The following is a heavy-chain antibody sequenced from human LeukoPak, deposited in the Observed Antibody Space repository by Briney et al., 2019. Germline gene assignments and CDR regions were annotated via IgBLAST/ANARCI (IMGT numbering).Heavy chain of an antibody. CDR3: ARSRSAILTGYYNRPFDY. Sequence: GASVKVSCKASGYTFTSYAMHWVRQAPGQRLEWMGWINAGNGNTKYSQKFQGRVTITGDTSASTAYMELSSLRSEDTAVYYCARSRSAILTGYYNRPFDYWGQGTLVTVSS. J-gene: IGHJ4*02. D-gene: IGHD3-9*01. CDR1: GYTFTSYA. V-gene: IGHV1-3*01. CDR2: INAGNGNT.